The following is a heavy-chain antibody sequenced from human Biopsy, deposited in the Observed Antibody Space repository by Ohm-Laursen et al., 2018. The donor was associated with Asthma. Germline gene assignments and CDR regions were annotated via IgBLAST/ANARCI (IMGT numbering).Heavy chain of an antibody. V-gene: IGHV3-30-3*01. CDR1: GFTFSSYA. Sequence: SLRLSCAASGFTFSSYAMHWVRQAPDKGLEWVAVISYDGSNKYYADSVKGRFTISRDNSKNTLYLQMNSLRAEDTAVYYCARDLHPTNHLGELSEGFDYWGQGTLVTVSS. J-gene: IGHJ4*02. D-gene: IGHD3-16*02. CDR3: ARDLHPTNHLGELSEGFDY. CDR2: ISYDGSNK.